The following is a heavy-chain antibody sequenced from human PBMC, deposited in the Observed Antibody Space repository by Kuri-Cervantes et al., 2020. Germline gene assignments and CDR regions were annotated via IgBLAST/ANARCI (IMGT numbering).Heavy chain of an antibody. D-gene: IGHD3-22*01. CDR1: GYTFTTYG. Sequence: ASFKVFCKASGYTFTTYGFSWVRQAPGQGLEWMGWISTYNGDTDDAQKYRGRVTMTTDTSTSTAYMELRSLKADDTAVYFCARDGDYYDSSGYFSIWGQGTLVTVSS. J-gene: IGHJ4*02. CDR3: ARDGDYYDSSGYFSI. CDR2: ISTYNGDT. V-gene: IGHV1-18*01.